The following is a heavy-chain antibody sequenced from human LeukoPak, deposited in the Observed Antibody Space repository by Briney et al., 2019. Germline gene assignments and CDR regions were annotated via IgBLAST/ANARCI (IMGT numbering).Heavy chain of an antibody. D-gene: IGHD3-22*01. CDR2: ISGSGGST. CDR3: AKHSRDSSGYFYYYYYMDD. J-gene: IGHJ6*03. V-gene: IGHV3-23*01. Sequence: GGSLRLSCAASGFTFSSYAMSWVRQAPGKGLEWVSAISGSGGSTYYADSVKGRFTTSRDNSKNTLYLQMNSLRAEDTAVYYCAKHSRDSSGYFYYYYYMDDWDKGTTVTVSS. CDR1: GFTFSSYA.